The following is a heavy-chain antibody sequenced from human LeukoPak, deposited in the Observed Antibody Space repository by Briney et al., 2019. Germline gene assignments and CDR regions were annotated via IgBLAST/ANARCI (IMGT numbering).Heavy chain of an antibody. J-gene: IGHJ5*02. Sequence: GASVKLSCKVSGYTLFELPIHWVRQVPGKGLEWMGSFDPEDGEPIYAQNFQGRFTITEDRSADTAYMDLRRLRPDDTAVYFCVTAPHLPTWGWGEYDPWGQGTLVTVSS. V-gene: IGHV1-24*01. CDR1: GYTLFELP. CDR2: FDPEDGEP. CDR3: VTAPHLPTWGWGEYDP. D-gene: IGHD3-16*01.